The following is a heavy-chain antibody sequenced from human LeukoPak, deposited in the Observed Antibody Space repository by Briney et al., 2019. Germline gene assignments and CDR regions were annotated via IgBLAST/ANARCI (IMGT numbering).Heavy chain of an antibody. CDR2: ISSSGSYI. Sequence: GGSLRLSCAASGFTFSDYYMSWIRQAPGKGLEWVSYISSSGSYIHYADSVKGRFTISRDNAKNSLYLQMNSLRAEDTAVYYCARETYYYDSSGYYPYYFDYWGQGTLVTVSS. J-gene: IGHJ4*02. V-gene: IGHV3-11*06. CDR1: GFTFSDYY. CDR3: ARETYYYDSSGYYPYYFDY. D-gene: IGHD3-22*01.